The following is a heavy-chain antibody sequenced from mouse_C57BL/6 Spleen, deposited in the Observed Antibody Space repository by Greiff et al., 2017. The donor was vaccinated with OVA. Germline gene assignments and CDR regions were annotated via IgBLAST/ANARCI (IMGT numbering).Heavy chain of an antibody. V-gene: IGHV1-15*01. Sequence: QVQLQQSGAELVRPGASVTLSCKASGYTFTDYEMHWVKQTPVHGLEWIGAIDPETGGTDYNQKFKGKAILTADKSSSTAYMELRSLTSEDSAVYYCTRWGNYDCAMDDWGQGTSVTVSS. CDR3: TRWGNYDCAMDD. CDR2: IDPETGGT. D-gene: IGHD2-4*01. J-gene: IGHJ4*01. CDR1: GYTFTDYE.